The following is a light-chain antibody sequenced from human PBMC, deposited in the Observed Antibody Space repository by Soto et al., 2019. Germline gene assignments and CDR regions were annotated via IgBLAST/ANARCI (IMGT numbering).Light chain of an antibody. J-gene: IGLJ1*01. CDR1: SNDVGLYNL. V-gene: IGLV2-14*02. Sequence: QSVLTQPASVSGSPGQSITISCTGTSNDVGLYNLVSWYQQHPGKAPKLMIYEGSKRPSGVSNRFSGSKSGNTASLTISGLQAEDEDDYYCCSSASHTTAVFGTGTKVTVL. CDR2: EGS. CDR3: CSSASHTTAV.